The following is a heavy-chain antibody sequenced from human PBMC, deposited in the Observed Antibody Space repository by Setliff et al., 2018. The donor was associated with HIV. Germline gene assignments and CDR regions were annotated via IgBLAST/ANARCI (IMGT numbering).Heavy chain of an antibody. CDR3: ARVLHCGGDCYTDAFDI. J-gene: IGHJ3*02. CDR2: INPNSGDT. V-gene: IGHV1-2*06. D-gene: IGHD2-21*01. Sequence: GASVMVSCKASGYTFTGFYMHWVRQAPGQGLEWMGRINPNSGDTNYAQKFQGRVTMTRDTSISTAYMELSRLRSDDTAVYYCARVLHCGGDCYTDAFDIWGQGTMVTVSS. CDR1: GYTFTGFY.